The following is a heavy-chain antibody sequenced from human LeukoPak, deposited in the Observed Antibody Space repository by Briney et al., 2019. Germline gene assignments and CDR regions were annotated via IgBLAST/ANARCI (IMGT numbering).Heavy chain of an antibody. Sequence: GGSLRLSCAASGFTFSRYWMSWVRQAPGKGLEWVANIKQDGSEKYYVDSVKGRFTISRDSAKNSLYLQMNSLRAEDTAVYYCARDRYSGYDYDYWGQGTLVTVSS. V-gene: IGHV3-7*01. J-gene: IGHJ4*02. CDR3: ARDRYSGYDYDY. CDR1: GFTFSRYW. CDR2: IKQDGSEK. D-gene: IGHD5-12*01.